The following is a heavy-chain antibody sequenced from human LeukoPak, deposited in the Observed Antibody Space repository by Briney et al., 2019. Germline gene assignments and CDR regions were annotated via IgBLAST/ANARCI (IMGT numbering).Heavy chain of an antibody. J-gene: IGHJ3*02. V-gene: IGHV1-69*04. CDR3: ASEGPYYYDSSGNMDI. Sequence: ASVTVSCKASGGIFSSYAISWVRQAPGQGLEWMGRIIPILGIANYAQKFQGRVTITADKSTSTAYMELSSLRSEDTAVYYCASEGPYYYDSSGNMDIWGQGTMVTVSS. CDR2: IIPILGIA. D-gene: IGHD3-22*01. CDR1: GGIFSSYA.